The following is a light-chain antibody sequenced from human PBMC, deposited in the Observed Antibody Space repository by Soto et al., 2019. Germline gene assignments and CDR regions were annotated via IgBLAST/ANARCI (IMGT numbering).Light chain of an antibody. Sequence: EIVLTQSPGTLSLSPGERATLSCRASQSVSSKHLAWYQQKPGQAPRLLIYGASRRATGIPARFSGSGSGTDFTLTISSLQTEDFAVYYCQQRSNGPWTFGQGTKVDIK. CDR1: QSVSSKH. CDR2: GAS. J-gene: IGKJ1*01. V-gene: IGKV3D-20*02. CDR3: QQRSNGPWT.